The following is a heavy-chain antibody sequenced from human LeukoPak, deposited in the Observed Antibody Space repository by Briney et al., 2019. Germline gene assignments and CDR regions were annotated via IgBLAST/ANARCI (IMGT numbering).Heavy chain of an antibody. V-gene: IGHV3-48*01. CDR1: GFTFSSYS. J-gene: IGHJ4*02. CDR3: ARGSTYYDSSGQVPFDY. CDR2: ISGSSSTI. Sequence: GESLRLSCAASGFTFSSYSMNWVRQAPGKGLEWGSYISGSSSTIYYADSVKGRFTISRDNGKSTLYLQMNSLRAEDTAVYYRARGSTYYDSSGQVPFDYWGQGTLVTVSS. D-gene: IGHD3-22*01.